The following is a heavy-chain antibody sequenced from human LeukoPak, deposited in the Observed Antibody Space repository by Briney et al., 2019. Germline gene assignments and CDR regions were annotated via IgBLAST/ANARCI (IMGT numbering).Heavy chain of an antibody. J-gene: IGHJ6*03. V-gene: IGHV1-69*13. Sequence: GASVTVSCTASGGTFSSYAISWVRQAPGQGLEWMGGIIPIFGTANYAQKFQGRVTITADESTSTAYMELSSLRSEDTVVYYCARDRPGSYRPAVENYYYYMDVWGKGTTVTISS. D-gene: IGHD3-16*02. CDR3: ARDRPGSYRPAVENYYYYMDV. CDR1: GGTFSSYA. CDR2: IIPIFGTA.